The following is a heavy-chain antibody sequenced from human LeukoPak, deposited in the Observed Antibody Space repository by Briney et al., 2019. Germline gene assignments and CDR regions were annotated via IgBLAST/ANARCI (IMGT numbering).Heavy chain of an antibody. CDR3: ARLGRAGLSNGYYYYFDY. Sequence: SETLSLTCTVPGGSINGYFWSWIRQPPGKGLEWIAYVSYSGTTNYNPSLKSRVTISVDTSKNQFSLKLSSVTAADTAVYYCARLGRAGLSNGYYYYFDYWGQGTLVTVSS. CDR1: GGSINGYF. D-gene: IGHD3-22*01. J-gene: IGHJ4*02. V-gene: IGHV4-59*01. CDR2: VSYSGTT.